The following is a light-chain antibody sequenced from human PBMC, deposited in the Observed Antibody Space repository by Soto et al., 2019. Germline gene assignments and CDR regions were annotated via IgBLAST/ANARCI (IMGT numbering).Light chain of an antibody. CDR1: SSDVGGYNY. Sequence: QSALTQPRSVSGSPGQSVTISCTGTSSDVGGYNYVSWYQQHPGKAPKLMIYDVSKRPSGVPDRFSGSKSGNTASLTISGLQAEDEADYYCCSYAGSYKFVFGNGTKVT. J-gene: IGLJ1*01. CDR3: CSYAGSYKFV. V-gene: IGLV2-11*01. CDR2: DVS.